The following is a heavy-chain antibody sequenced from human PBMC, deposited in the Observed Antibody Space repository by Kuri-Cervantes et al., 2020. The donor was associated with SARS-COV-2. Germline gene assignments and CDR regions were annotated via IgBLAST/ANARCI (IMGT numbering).Heavy chain of an antibody. J-gene: IGHJ5*02. CDR2: ISYDGSNK. CDR1: GFTFSSYA. CDR3: ARDGGYYYDSSGPCWFDP. Sequence: GESLKISCAASGFTFSSYAMHWVRQAPGKGLEWVAVISYDGSNKYYADSVKGRFTISRDNSKNTLYLQMNSLRAEDTAVYYCARDGGYYYDSSGPCWFDPWGQGTLVTVSS. V-gene: IGHV3-30*04. D-gene: IGHD3-22*01.